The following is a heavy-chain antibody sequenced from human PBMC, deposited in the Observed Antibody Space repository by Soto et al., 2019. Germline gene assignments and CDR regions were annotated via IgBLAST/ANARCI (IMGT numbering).Heavy chain of an antibody. V-gene: IGHV1-2*04. CDR3: ARVPLKEGGAFDY. D-gene: IGHD3-10*01. CDR1: GYTFTGYY. CDR2: INPNSGGT. J-gene: IGHJ4*02. Sequence: ASVKVSCKASGYTFTGYYMHWVRQAPGQGLEWMGWINPNSGGTNYAQKFQGWVTMTRDTSISTAYMELSRLRSDDTAVYYCARVPLKEGGAFDYWGQGTLVTVSS.